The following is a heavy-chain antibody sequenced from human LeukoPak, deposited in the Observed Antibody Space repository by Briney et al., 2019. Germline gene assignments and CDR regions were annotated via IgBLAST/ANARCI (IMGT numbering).Heavy chain of an antibody. Sequence: GGSLRLSCAASGFTFSSYGMSWVRQAPGKGLEWVSAISGSGGSTYYADSVKGRFTISRDNSKNTLYLQMNSLRAEDTAVYYCAKDSSGWYESAYFDYWGQGTLVTVSS. CDR2: ISGSGGST. V-gene: IGHV3-23*01. CDR1: GFTFSSYG. J-gene: IGHJ4*02. CDR3: AKDSSGWYESAYFDY. D-gene: IGHD6-19*01.